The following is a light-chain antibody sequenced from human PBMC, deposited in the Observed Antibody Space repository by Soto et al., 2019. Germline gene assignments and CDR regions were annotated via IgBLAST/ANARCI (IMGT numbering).Light chain of an antibody. CDR2: DVS. CDR1: SSDVGGYNY. CDR3: SSYTSSHVL. V-gene: IGLV2-14*01. J-gene: IGLJ2*01. Sequence: QSALTQPASVSGSPGQSITISCTGTSSDVGGYNYVSWYQQHPGKAPKLMIYDVSTRPSGVSNRFSGSKSGNTASLTISGLQAEDEAYYYCSSYTSSHVLFGGGTKLTVL.